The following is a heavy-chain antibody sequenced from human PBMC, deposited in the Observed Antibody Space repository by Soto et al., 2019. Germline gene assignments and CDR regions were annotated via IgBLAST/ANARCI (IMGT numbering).Heavy chain of an antibody. CDR1: GGTFSSYA. J-gene: IGHJ5*02. CDR2: IIPIFGTA. Sequence: ASVKVSCKASGGTFSSYAISWVRQAPGQGLEWMGGIIPIFGTANYAQKFQGRVTITADESTSTAYMELSSLRSEDTAVYYCARGVTDPSAHLWFDPWGQGTLVTVSS. CDR3: ARGVTDPSAHLWFDP. D-gene: IGHD5-18*01. V-gene: IGHV1-69*13.